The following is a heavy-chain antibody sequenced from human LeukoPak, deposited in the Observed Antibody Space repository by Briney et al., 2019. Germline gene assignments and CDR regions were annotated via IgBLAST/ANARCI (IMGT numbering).Heavy chain of an antibody. CDR3: ATIFGG. J-gene: IGHJ4*02. D-gene: IGHD3-3*02. V-gene: IGHV3-30*04. Sequence: PGRSLRLSCAASGFAFNTYAMHWVRQAPGKGLEWVAVVSHDGRNKYYTESVKGRFTVSRDNSKNTLFLQMNSLRPKDTAVYHCATIFGGWGQGTLLTVSS. CDR2: VSHDGRNK. CDR1: GFAFNTYA.